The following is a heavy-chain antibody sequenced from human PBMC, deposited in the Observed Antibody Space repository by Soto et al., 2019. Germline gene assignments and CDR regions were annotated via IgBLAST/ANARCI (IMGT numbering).Heavy chain of an antibody. CDR3: ARGSADYGDYEWGIDY. V-gene: IGHV4-34*01. J-gene: IGHJ4*02. D-gene: IGHD4-17*01. Sequence: QVQLQQWGAGLLKPSETLSLTCAVYGGSFSGYYWSWIRQPPGKGLEWIGEINQSGSTNYNPSLKSRVTISVDTSKNQLSLKLSSVTAADTAVYYCARGSADYGDYEWGIDYWGQGTLVTVSS. CDR2: INQSGST. CDR1: GGSFSGYY.